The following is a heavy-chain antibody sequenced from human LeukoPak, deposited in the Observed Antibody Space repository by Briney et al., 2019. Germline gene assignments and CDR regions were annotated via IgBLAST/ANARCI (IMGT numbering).Heavy chain of an antibody. CDR1: GFTFSSFA. CDR3: ARGETWIQLWLLAGPVDY. CDR2: ISSSSSYI. D-gene: IGHD5-18*01. V-gene: IGHV3-21*01. Sequence: GGSLRLSCAASGFTFSSFAMSWVRQAPGKGLEWVSSISSSSSYIYYADSVKGRFTISRDNAKNSLYLQMNSLRAEDTAVYYCARGETWIQLWLLAGPVDYWGQGTLVTVSS. J-gene: IGHJ4*02.